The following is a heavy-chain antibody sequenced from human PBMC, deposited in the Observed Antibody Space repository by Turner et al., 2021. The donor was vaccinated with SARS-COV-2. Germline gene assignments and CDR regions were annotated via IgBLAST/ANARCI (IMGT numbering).Heavy chain of an antibody. CDR1: GGSISSSSYY. J-gene: IGHJ3*02. Sequence: QLQLQESGPGLVKPSETLSLTCSVSGGSISSSSYYWGWIRQPPGKGLEWIGSIYYSGSTYDYPSLKSRVTISVDTSKNQFSLKLSSVTAADTAVYYCANYHSGYVIDEAFDIWGQGTMVTVSS. CDR2: IYYSGST. D-gene: IGHD5-12*01. V-gene: IGHV4-39*01. CDR3: ANYHSGYVIDEAFDI.